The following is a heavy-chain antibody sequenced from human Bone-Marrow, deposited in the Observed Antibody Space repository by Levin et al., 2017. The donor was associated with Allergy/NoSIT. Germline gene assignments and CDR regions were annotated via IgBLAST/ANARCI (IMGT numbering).Heavy chain of an antibody. CDR2: IYYSGST. Sequence: SETLSLTCTVSGGPISSYYWSWIRQPPGKGLEWIGYIYYSGSTNYNPSLKSRVTISVDTSKNQFSLKLSSVTAADTAVYYCATTGYSSGWYRWDAFDIWGQGTMVTVSS. J-gene: IGHJ3*02. CDR3: ATTGYSSGWYRWDAFDI. V-gene: IGHV4-59*08. CDR1: GGPISSYY. D-gene: IGHD6-19*01.